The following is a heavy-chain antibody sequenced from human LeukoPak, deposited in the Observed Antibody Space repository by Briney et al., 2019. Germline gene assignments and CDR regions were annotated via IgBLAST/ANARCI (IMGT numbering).Heavy chain of an antibody. CDR3: ARRSSSQPPNY. D-gene: IGHD6-13*01. J-gene: IGHJ4*02. CDR2: MSYSGST. CDR1: GGSIRSSSYF. Sequence: SETLSLTCAVSGGSIRSSSYFWGWIRQPPGKGLEWVGSMSYSGSTYYNPSLKSRVTISVDTSKNQFSLKLSSVTAADTAVYYCARRSSSQPPNYWGQGTLVTVSS. V-gene: IGHV4-39*01.